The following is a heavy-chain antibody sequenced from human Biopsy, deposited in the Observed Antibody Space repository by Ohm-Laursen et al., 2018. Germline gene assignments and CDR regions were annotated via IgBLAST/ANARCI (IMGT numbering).Heavy chain of an antibody. CDR2: ISGSGDST. D-gene: IGHD6-13*01. J-gene: IGHJ4*02. CDR1: GFTFSSFA. CDR3: AKPFTGGISWYPDY. Sequence: SLRLSCTAAGFTFSSFAMNWVRQAPGKGLEWVSAISGSGDSTYYADSVKGRFTISRDHSKNTLYLQMNSLRADDMAVYYCAKPFTGGISWYPDYWGQGTLVTVSS. V-gene: IGHV3-23*01.